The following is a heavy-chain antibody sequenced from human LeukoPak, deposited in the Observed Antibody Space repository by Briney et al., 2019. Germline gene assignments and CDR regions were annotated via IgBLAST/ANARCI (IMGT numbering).Heavy chain of an antibody. CDR3: ARDWSSIAARWIPKLNWFDP. Sequence: GASVKVSCKASGYTFTSYGISWVRQAPGQGLEWMGWISAYNGNTNYAQKLQGRVTMTTDTSASTAYMELRSLRSDDTAVYYCARDWSSIAARWIPKLNWFDPWGQGTLVTVSS. CDR2: ISAYNGNT. D-gene: IGHD6-6*01. V-gene: IGHV1-18*01. CDR1: GYTFTSYG. J-gene: IGHJ5*02.